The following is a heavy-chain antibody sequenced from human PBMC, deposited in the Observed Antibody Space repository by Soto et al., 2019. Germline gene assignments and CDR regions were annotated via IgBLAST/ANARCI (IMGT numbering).Heavy chain of an antibody. J-gene: IGHJ4*01. Sequence: PSETQSLTCTVSGGSISSYYWSWIRTPPGKGLEWIGYIYYSGSTNYNPSLKSRVTISVDTSKNQFSLKLSSVTAADTAVYYCARQSYSFGPSNFDYWGQGTLVTVSS. CDR3: ARQSYSFGPSNFDY. D-gene: IGHD5-18*01. CDR2: IYYSGST. V-gene: IGHV4-59*08. CDR1: GGSISSYY.